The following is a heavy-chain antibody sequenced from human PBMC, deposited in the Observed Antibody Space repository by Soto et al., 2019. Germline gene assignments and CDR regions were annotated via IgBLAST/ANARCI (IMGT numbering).Heavy chain of an antibody. Sequence: ASVKVSCKASGYTFTSYDINWVRQATGQGLEWMGWMNPNSGNTGYAQKFQGRVTMTRNTSISTAYMELSSLRSEDTAVYYCARGDMGYYYYAMDVWGQGTTVTVSS. D-gene: IGHD2-15*01. J-gene: IGHJ6*02. CDR1: GYTFTSYD. CDR3: ARGDMGYYYYAMDV. V-gene: IGHV1-8*01. CDR2: MNPNSGNT.